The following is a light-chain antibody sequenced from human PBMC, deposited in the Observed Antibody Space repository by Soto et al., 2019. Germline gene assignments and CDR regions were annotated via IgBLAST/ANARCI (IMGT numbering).Light chain of an antibody. CDR2: DGS. Sequence: EIVMTQSPDTVYVSPGERASLSGRASQSVRSNLAWYQHKPGQDPRILIYDGSTRALGIPARFSGSESRTEFTLTISSLQSEDFAVYFCKQYDDWPIPFGQGTRLEIK. J-gene: IGKJ5*01. V-gene: IGKV3-15*01. CDR1: QSVRSN. CDR3: KQYDDWPIP.